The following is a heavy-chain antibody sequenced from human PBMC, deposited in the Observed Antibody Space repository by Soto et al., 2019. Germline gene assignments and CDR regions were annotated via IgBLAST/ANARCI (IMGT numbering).Heavy chain of an antibody. V-gene: IGHV1-3*01. D-gene: IGHD6-13*01. CDR1: GYTFTSYA. CDR2: INAGNGNT. J-gene: IGHJ4*02. CDR3: ARGPEIYSSSWYGYDY. Sequence: QVQLVQSGAEVKKPGASVKVSCKASGYTFTSYAMHWVRQAPGQRLEWMGWINAGNGNTKYSQKFQGRVTMTRDTSASTAYMELSSLRSEDTAVYYCARGPEIYSSSWYGYDYWGQGTLVTVSS.